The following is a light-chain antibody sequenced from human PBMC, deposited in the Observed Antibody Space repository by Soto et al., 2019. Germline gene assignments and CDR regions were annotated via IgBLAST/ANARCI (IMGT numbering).Light chain of an antibody. J-gene: IGKJ4*01. CDR3: QQRAKWPSLT. CDR1: QSVGSY. Sequence: EIVLPPSPATLSFSHGESANLSCRSSQSVGSYLAWYQQRPGQAHRLIIYGASNRATGIPARFSGIVSGTDFTLTIHSLETEDLAVYDGQQRAKWPSLTGGGGTKVEIK. V-gene: IGKV3-11*01. CDR2: GAS.